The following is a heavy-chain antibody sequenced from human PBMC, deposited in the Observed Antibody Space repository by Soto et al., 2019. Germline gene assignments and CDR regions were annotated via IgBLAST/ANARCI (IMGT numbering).Heavy chain of an antibody. CDR2: INPNSGGT. D-gene: IGHD6-25*01. V-gene: IGHV1-2*02. J-gene: IGHJ4*02. CDR1: GYTFTGYY. Sequence: QVQLVQSGAEVKKPGASVKVSCKASGYTFTGYYMHWARQAPGQGPEWMGWINPNSGGTTYAQKFQGRVTVTRDTSISTAYMELSSLRSDDTAVYYCARGGSGSLDYWGQGTLVTVSS. CDR3: ARGGSGSLDY.